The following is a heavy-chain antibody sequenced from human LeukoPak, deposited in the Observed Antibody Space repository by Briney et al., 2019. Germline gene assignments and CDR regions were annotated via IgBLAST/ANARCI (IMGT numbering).Heavy chain of an antibody. Sequence: SETLSLTCAIYGGSFSDYYWTWIRQPPGKGLEWIGEINHRGSTHYNPSLKSRVTISVDTSKKQFSLKLSSVTAADTAVYYCATYSTGFDIWGQGTVVTVSS. J-gene: IGHJ3*02. D-gene: IGHD6-19*01. CDR2: INHRGST. V-gene: IGHV4-34*01. CDR1: GGSFSDYY. CDR3: ATYSTGFDI.